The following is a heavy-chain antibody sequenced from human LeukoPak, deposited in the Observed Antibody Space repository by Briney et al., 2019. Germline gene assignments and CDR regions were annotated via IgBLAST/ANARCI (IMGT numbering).Heavy chain of an antibody. CDR1: GFTFSSYA. V-gene: IGHV3-30*04. Sequence: PGGSLRLSCAASGFTFSSYAMHWVRQAPGKGLEWVAVISYDGSNKYYADSVKGRFTISRDNSKNTLYLQMNSLRAEDTAVYYCARDSLFDYWGQGTLVTVSS. J-gene: IGHJ4*02. CDR3: ARDSLFDY. CDR2: ISYDGSNK.